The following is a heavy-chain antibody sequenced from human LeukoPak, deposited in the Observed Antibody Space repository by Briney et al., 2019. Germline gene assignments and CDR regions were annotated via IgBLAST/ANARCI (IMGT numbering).Heavy chain of an antibody. V-gene: IGHV3-23*01. J-gene: IGHJ6*02. CDR2: ISGSGGST. D-gene: IGHD6-19*01. CDR3: AKLIAVASISYYYYGMDV. CDR1: GFRFSSYA. Sequence: GGSLRLSCAASGFRFSSYAMSWVRQAPGKGLEWVSAISGSGGSTYYADSVKGRFTISRDNSKNTLYLQMNSLRAEDTAVYYCAKLIAVASISYYYYGMDVWGQGTTVTVSS.